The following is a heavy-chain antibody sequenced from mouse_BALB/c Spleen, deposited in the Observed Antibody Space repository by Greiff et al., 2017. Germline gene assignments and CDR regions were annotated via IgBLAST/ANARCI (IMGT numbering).Heavy chain of an antibody. CDR2: IWAGGST. J-gene: IGHJ2*01. CDR3: ARDEDMITTGYFDY. CDR1: GFSLTSYG. Sequence: QVHVKQSGPGLVAPSQSLSITCTVSGFSLTSYGVHWVRQPPGKGLEWLGVIWAGGSTNYNSALMSRLSISKDNSKSQVFLKMNSLQTDDTAMYYCARDEDMITTGYFDYWGQGTTLTVSS. V-gene: IGHV2-9*02. D-gene: IGHD2-4*01.